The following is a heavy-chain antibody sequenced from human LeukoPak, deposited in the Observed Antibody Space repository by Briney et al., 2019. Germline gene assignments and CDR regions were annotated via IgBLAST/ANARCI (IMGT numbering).Heavy chain of an antibody. D-gene: IGHD3-3*01. J-gene: IGHJ4*02. V-gene: IGHV4-34*01. CDR1: GGSFSGYY. Sequence: PSETLSLTCAVYGGSFSGYYWSWIRQPPGKGLEWIGEINHSGSTNYNPSLKSRVTISVDTSKNQFSLKLSSVTAADTAVYYCARCQDTIFGVVRHFYFDYWGQGTLVTVSS. CDR2: INHSGST. CDR3: ARCQDTIFGVVRHFYFDY.